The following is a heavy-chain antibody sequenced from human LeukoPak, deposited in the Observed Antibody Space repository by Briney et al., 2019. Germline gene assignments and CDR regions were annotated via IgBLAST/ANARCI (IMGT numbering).Heavy chain of an antibody. CDR2: ISGSGGST. J-gene: IGHJ4*02. CDR1: GFTFSSYG. V-gene: IGHV3-23*01. Sequence: SGGTLRLSCAASGFTFSSYGMSWVRQAPGKGLEWVSAISGSGGSTYYADSVKGRFTISRDNSKNTLYLQMNSLRAEDTAVYYCAKGRVAPAAQFDYWGQGTLVTVSS. CDR3: AKGRVAPAAQFDY. D-gene: IGHD2-2*01.